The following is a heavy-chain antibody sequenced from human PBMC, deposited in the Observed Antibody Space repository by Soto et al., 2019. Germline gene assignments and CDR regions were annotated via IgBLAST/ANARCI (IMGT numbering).Heavy chain of an antibody. CDR2: IYHSGST. Sequence: SETLSLTCTVSGGSISSGGYSWSWIRQPPGKGLEWIGYIYHSGSTYYNPSLKSRVTISVDRSKNQFSLKLSSVTAADTAVYYCARGGWLRPFDYWGQGTLVTVSS. V-gene: IGHV4-30-2*01. J-gene: IGHJ4*02. CDR1: GGSISSGGYS. CDR3: ARGGWLRPFDY. D-gene: IGHD5-12*01.